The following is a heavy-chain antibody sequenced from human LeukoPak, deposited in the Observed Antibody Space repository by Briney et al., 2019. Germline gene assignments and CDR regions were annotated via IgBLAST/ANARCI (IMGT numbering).Heavy chain of an antibody. D-gene: IGHD5-12*01. Sequence: ASVKVSCKASGYTFTGYYMHWVRQAPGQGLEWMGWINPNSGGTNYAQKFQGRVTMTRDTSISTAYMELSRLRSDDTAVYYCARVPKEGGYDKDFDYWGQGTLLTVSS. J-gene: IGHJ4*02. V-gene: IGHV1-2*02. CDR3: ARVPKEGGYDKDFDY. CDR2: INPNSGGT. CDR1: GYTFTGYY.